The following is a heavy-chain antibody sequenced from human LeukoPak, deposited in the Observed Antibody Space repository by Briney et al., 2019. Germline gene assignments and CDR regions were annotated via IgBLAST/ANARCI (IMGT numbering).Heavy chain of an antibody. CDR1: GDSTSRYY. V-gene: IGHV4-59*01. CDR3: ARVGYSYGRELDY. Sequence: SETLSLTCTVSGDSTSRYYWSWIRQPPGKGLEFIGYVFYTGITNYNPSLKSRVTISVDSSKNQISLRLRSVTAADTAVYYCARVGYSYGRELDYWGQGTLVAVSS. D-gene: IGHD5-18*01. CDR2: VFYTGIT. J-gene: IGHJ4*02.